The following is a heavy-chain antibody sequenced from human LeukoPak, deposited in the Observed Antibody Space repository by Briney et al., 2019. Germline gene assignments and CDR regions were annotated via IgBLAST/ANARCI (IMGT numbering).Heavy chain of an antibody. CDR3: ARSIAVARYSYFQH. V-gene: IGHV1-18*01. J-gene: IGHJ1*01. CDR1: GYTFTSYA. Sequence: ASVKVSCKASGYTFTSYAITWVRQAPGQGLEWMGWISAYNGNTNYAQKLQGRVTMTTDTSTSTAYMELRSLRSDDTAVYYCARSIAVARYSYFQHWGQGTLVTVSS. CDR2: ISAYNGNT. D-gene: IGHD6-19*01.